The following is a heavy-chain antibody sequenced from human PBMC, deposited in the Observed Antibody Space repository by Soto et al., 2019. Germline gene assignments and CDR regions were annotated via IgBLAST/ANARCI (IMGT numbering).Heavy chain of an antibody. CDR1: GLSITDSEMG. CDR3: ARRHLAVAVIPWFDP. CDR2: IDSSGEK. V-gene: IGHV2-26*01. J-gene: IGHJ5*02. Sequence: QVTLKESGPVLVTPTETLTLRCTVSGLSITDSEMGVSWIRQPPGQPLEWLAHIDSSGEKSYRTFLKGRLAISKYTSNSQIVLTMTNMDPADTATYYCARRHLAVAVIPWFDPWGQGIPVTVSS. D-gene: IGHD2-21*01.